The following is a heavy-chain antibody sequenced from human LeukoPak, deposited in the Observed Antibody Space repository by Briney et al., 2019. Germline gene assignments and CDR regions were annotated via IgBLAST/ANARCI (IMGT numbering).Heavy chain of an antibody. D-gene: IGHD3-22*01. J-gene: IGHJ4*02. Sequence: ASVKVSCKASGYTFTGYYMHWVRQAPGQGLEWMGGIIPIFGTANYAQKFQGRVTITTDESTSTAYMELSSLRSEDTAVYYCARDYRPYYYDSSGYYLYWGQGTLVTVSS. CDR3: ARDYRPYYYDSSGYYLY. CDR2: IIPIFGTA. V-gene: IGHV1-69*05. CDR1: GYTFTGYY.